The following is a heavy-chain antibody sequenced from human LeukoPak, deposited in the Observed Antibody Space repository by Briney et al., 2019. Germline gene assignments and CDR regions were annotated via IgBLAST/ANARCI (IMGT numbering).Heavy chain of an antibody. Sequence: PSETLSLTCTVSGGSISSYYWSWIRQPPGKGLEWIGYIYYSGSTNYNPSLKSRVTISVDTSKNQFSLKLSSVTAADTAVYYCARVTRFFFSDWGQGTLVTVSS. V-gene: IGHV4-59*01. CDR2: IYYSGST. CDR3: ARVTRFFFSD. D-gene: IGHD3-3*01. CDR1: GGSISSYY. J-gene: IGHJ4*02.